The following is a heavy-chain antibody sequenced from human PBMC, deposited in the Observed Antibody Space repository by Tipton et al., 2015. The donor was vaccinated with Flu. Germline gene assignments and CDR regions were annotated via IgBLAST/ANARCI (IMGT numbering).Heavy chain of an antibody. CDR2: IPYDGSNK. J-gene: IGHJ6*02. Sequence: SLRLSCAASGFTFSTYGMHWVRQAPGKGLEWVAVIPYDGSNKYYADSVKGRFTISRDNSKNTLYLQMNSLRAEDTAVYYCAKGPDWWGYYDMDVWGQGTTVTVSS. D-gene: IGHD2-8*02. CDR3: AKGPDWWGYYDMDV. V-gene: IGHV3-30*18. CDR1: GFTFSTYG.